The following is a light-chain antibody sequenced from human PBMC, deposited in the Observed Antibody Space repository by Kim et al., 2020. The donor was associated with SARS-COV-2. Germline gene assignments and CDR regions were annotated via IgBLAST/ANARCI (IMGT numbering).Light chain of an antibody. J-gene: IGLJ2*01. CDR3: QVWDTITDHGI. Sequence: SYELTQPPSVSVAPGKTARITCGGNNIGSKSVHWYQQKPGQAPVLVIYYDSDRPSGIPERFSGSNSGNTATLTISRVEAGDEADYYCQVWDTITDHGIFGGGTKLTVL. CDR2: YDS. V-gene: IGLV3-21*04. CDR1: NIGSKS.